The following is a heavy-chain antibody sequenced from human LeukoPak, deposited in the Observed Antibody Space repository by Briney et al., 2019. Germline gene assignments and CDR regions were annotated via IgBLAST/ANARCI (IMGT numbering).Heavy chain of an antibody. D-gene: IGHD6-19*01. CDR2: ISNSDSTI. CDR1: GFTFSDYY. CDR3: ARVGRLVFAHIDY. J-gene: IGHJ4*02. Sequence: PGGSLRLSCAASGFTFSDYYMGWIRQAPGKGLEWVSSISNSDSTIYYTDSVKGRFTISRDNAKNSLFLQMNSLRAEDTAVYYCARVGRLVFAHIDYWGQGTLVTVSS. V-gene: IGHV3-11*04.